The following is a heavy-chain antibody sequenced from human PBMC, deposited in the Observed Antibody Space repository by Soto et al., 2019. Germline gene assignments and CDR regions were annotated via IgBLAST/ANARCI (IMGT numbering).Heavy chain of an antibody. CDR2: ITGSGGDT. J-gene: IGHJ4*02. CDR1: GFTFSSYA. CDR3: AKGSASSRPYYFDY. Sequence: GGSLRLSCVVSGFTFSSYAMSWVRQSPGKALEWVSAITGSGGDTYHADSVKGRITISRDNSKNTLYLQMNGLKVEDTAVYYCAKGSASSRPYYFDYWGQGTLVTVSS. V-gene: IGHV3-23*01. D-gene: IGHD6-13*01.